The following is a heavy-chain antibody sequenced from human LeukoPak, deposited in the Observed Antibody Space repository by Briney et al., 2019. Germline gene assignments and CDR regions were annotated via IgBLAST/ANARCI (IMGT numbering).Heavy chain of an antibody. J-gene: IGHJ5*02. V-gene: IGHV3-48*01. CDR1: GFTFSSYS. CDR3: AHFLGYCSSTSCFTDWFDP. CDR2: ISSSSTI. Sequence: GGSLRLSCAASGFTFSSYSMNWVRQAPGKGLEWVSYISSSSTIYYADSVKGRFTISRDNAKNSLYLQMNSLRAEDTAVYYCAHFLGYCSSTSCFTDWFDPWGQGTLVTVSS. D-gene: IGHD2-2*01.